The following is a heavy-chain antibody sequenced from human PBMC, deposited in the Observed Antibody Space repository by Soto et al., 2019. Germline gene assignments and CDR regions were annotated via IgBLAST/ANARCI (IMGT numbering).Heavy chain of an antibody. J-gene: IGHJ6*02. CDR1: GFTFGDYA. V-gene: IGHV3-49*03. CDR2: IRSKAYGGTT. D-gene: IGHD3-10*01. CDR3: TRDGLSSMVRGGYYYYGMDV. Sequence: GGSLRLSCTASGFTFGDYAMSWFRQAPGKGLEWVGFIRSKAYGGTTEYAASVKGRFTISRDDSKSIAHLQMNSLKTEDTAVYYCTRDGLSSMVRGGYYYYGMDVWGQGTTVTVSS.